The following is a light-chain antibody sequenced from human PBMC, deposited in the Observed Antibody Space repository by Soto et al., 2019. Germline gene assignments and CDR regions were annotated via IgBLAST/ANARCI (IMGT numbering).Light chain of an antibody. J-gene: IGKJ2*01. CDR2: GAS. CDR3: QQYDSSPDT. V-gene: IGKV3-20*01. Sequence: EIVLTQSPGTLSLSPGERATLSCRASQSVSSSYLAWYQQKPGQAPRLLIYGASSRATGIPDRFSGRGSGTDFTLTTSRLEPEDSAVYYCQQYDSSPDTFGQGTKLEIK. CDR1: QSVSSSY.